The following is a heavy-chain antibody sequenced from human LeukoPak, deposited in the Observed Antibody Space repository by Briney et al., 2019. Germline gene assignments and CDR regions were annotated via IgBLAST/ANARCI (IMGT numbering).Heavy chain of an antibody. CDR3: TRLGAVNDY. Sequence: WXRQASXXXXEWVGRIRNKANSYATEYAASVKGRFTISRDDSKNTAYLQMNSLKTEDTAVYYCTRLGAVNDYWGQGTLVTVSS. J-gene: IGHJ4*02. V-gene: IGHV3-73*01. CDR2: IRNKANSYAT. D-gene: IGHD1-26*01.